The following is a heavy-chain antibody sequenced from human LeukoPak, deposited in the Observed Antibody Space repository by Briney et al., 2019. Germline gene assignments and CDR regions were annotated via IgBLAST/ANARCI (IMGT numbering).Heavy chain of an antibody. CDR1: GDSVSSKTAT. CDR3: ARDHWYDILSFDY. J-gene: IGHJ4*02. V-gene: IGHV6-1*01. D-gene: IGHD3-9*01. Sequence: SQTFSLTCAISGDSVSSKTATWNWIRQSPSRGLEWLGRTYFRSKWYYDYAMSVKGRVSISPDTSKNLFSLHLDSVTPEDTAIYYCARDHWYDILSFDYWGQGTLVTVSS. CDR2: TYFRSKWYY.